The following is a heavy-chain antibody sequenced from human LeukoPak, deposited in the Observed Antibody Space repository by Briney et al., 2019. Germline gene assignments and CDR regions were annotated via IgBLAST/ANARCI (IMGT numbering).Heavy chain of an antibody. CDR1: GFTFSSYA. CDR3: ARGGGYSYGSFDY. CDR2: ISYDGSNK. J-gene: IGHJ4*02. V-gene: IGHV3-30*04. Sequence: GGSLRLSCAASGFTFSSYAMHWVRQAPGKGLEWVAVISYDGSNKYYADSVKGRFTISRDNAKNTLYQQMNSLRAEDTAVYYCARGGGYSYGSFDYWGQGTLVTVSS. D-gene: IGHD5-18*01.